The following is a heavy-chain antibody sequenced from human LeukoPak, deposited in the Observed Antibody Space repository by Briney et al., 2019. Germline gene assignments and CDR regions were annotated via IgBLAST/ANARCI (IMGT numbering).Heavy chain of an antibody. J-gene: IGHJ5*02. CDR1: GFTVSSNY. CDR2: IYSGGST. Sequence: GGSLRLSCAASGFTVSSNYMSWVRQAPGKWLEWVSVIYSGGSTYYADSVKGRFTIYRDNSKNTLYLQMNSLRAEDTAVYYCARGGVAYEPNWFDPWGQGTLVTVSS. D-gene: IGHD3-10*01. V-gene: IGHV3-66*01. CDR3: ARGGVAYEPNWFDP.